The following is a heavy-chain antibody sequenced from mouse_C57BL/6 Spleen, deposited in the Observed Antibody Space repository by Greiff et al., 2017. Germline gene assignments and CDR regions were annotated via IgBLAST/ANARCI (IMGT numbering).Heavy chain of an antibody. CDR2: IYPSDSET. D-gene: IGHD3-2*02. Sequence: VKQRPGQGLEWIGNIYPSDSETHYNQKFKDKATLTVDKSSSTAYMQLSSLTSEDSAVYYCAWEDSSGFAYWGQGTLVTVSA. V-gene: IGHV1-61*01. J-gene: IGHJ3*01. CDR3: AWEDSSGFAY.